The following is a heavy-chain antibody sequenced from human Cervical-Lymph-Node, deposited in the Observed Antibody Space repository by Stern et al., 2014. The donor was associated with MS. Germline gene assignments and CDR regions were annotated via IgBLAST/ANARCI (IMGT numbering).Heavy chain of an antibody. Sequence: EVQLVESGGGLVKPGGSLRLSCAASGFTFSNYNMHWVRQAPGKGLEWVSSITHVGDYIYYADSVKGRLSIPRDNAKNSLYLQMESLRVEDTAVYYCARNLNAFDIWGQGTLVTVSS. CDR3: ARNLNAFDI. V-gene: IGHV3-21*06. CDR2: ITHVGDYI. J-gene: IGHJ3*02. CDR1: GFTFSNYN.